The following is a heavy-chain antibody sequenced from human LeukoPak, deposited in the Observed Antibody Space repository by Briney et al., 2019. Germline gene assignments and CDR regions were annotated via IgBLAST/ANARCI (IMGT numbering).Heavy chain of an antibody. CDR3: ARETSQKGAHYMDV. D-gene: IGHD3-16*01. Sequence: SETLSLTCTVSGGSISSYYWSWIRQPPGKGLEWIGYIYYSGYTNYNPSLKSRVTISVDTSKNQFSLKLSSVTAADTVVYYCARETSQKGAHYMDVWGKGTTVTISS. CDR1: GGSISSYY. J-gene: IGHJ6*03. CDR2: IYYSGYT. V-gene: IGHV4-59*01.